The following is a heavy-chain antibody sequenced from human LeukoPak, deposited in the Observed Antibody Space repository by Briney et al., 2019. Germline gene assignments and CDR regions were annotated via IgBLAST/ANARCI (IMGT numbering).Heavy chain of an antibody. J-gene: IGHJ4*02. CDR3: ATGGGGPYYFDY. Sequence: ASVKVSCKASGYTFSSYYMHWVRQAPGQGLEWMGIISPRGGSTSYAQRFQGRVTMTRDTSTSTVYVELSSLRSEDTAVYYCATGGGGPYYFDYWGQGTQVTVSS. CDR2: ISPRGGST. CDR1: GYTFSSYY. V-gene: IGHV1-46*01. D-gene: IGHD3-16*01.